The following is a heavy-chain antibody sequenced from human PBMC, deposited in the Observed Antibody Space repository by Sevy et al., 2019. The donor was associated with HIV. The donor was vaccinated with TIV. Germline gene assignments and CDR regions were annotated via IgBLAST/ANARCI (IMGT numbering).Heavy chain of an antibody. CDR3: ARVRTGGGYYYYYMDV. CDR1: GGSISSYY. CDR2: IYYSGST. D-gene: IGHD7-27*01. J-gene: IGHJ6*03. V-gene: IGHV4-59*01. Sequence: SETLSLTCTVSGGSISSYYWSWIRQPPGKGLEWIGYIYYSGSTNYNPSLKSRVTISVDTSKNQFSLKLSSVTAADTAVYYCARVRTGGGYYYYYMDVWGKGTTVTVSS.